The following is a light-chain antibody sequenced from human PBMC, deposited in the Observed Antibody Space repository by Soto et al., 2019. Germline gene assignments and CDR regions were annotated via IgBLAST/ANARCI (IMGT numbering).Light chain of an antibody. Sequence: QSVLTQPPSASGTPGQRVTISCSGISSNVGRNHVYWYQHLPGTAPKLLIYSSNQRPSGVPGRFSGSKSGSSASLAISGLRSEDEADYFCAAWDDSLSAYVFGTGTQLTVL. CDR2: SSN. J-gene: IGLJ1*01. V-gene: IGLV1-47*02. CDR3: AAWDDSLSAYV. CDR1: SSNVGRNH.